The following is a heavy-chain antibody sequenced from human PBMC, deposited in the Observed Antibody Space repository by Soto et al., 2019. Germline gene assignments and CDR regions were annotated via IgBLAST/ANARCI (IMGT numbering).Heavy chain of an antibody. V-gene: IGHV1-18*01. J-gene: IGHJ6*02. D-gene: IGHD3-22*01. Sequence: ASVKVSCKTSGYTFTRNGISWVRQAPGQGLEWMGWISPKSGSIKYAQKFQGRVIMTTDTSTSTAYMELRSLRSDDTAVYYCVKDRDSNSWPSRDVWGPGTTVTVS. CDR2: ISPKSGSI. CDR3: VKDRDSNSWPSRDV. CDR1: GYTFTRNG.